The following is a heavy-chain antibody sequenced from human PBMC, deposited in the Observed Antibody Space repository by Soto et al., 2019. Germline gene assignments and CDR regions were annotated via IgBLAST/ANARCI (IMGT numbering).Heavy chain of an antibody. V-gene: IGHV1-18*01. J-gene: IGHJ6*02. D-gene: IGHD3-22*01. Sequence: ASVKVSCKTSGYTFTRNGISWVRQAPGQGLEWMGWISPKSGSIKYAQKFQGRVIMTTDTSTSTAYMELRSLRSDDTAVYYCVKDRDSNSWPSRDVWGPGTTVTVS. CDR2: ISPKSGSI. CDR3: VKDRDSNSWPSRDV. CDR1: GYTFTRNG.